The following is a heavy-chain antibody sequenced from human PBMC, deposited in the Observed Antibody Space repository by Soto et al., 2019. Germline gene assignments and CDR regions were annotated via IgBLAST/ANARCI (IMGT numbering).Heavy chain of an antibody. CDR2: INGGKGNT. Sequence: GASVKVSCKASGYNFTSYAMHWVRQAPGQSLEWMGWINGGKGNTKYSQKFQGRVTITRDTSASTAYMELSSLRSEDTAVYYCAREGPQPASGWTDYFDYWGQGTLVTVYS. CDR1: GYNFTSYA. CDR3: AREGPQPASGWTDYFDY. D-gene: IGHD6-19*01. V-gene: IGHV1-3*01. J-gene: IGHJ4*02.